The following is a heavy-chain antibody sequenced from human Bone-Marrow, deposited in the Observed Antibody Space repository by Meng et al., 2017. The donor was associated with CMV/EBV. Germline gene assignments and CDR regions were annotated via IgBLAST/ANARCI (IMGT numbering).Heavy chain of an antibody. V-gene: IGHV4-61*01. CDR3: ARAHKAVDIVVVPAAHFDY. Sequence: SETLSLTCTVSGGSVSSGSYYWSWIRQPPGKGLEWIGYIYYSGSTNYNPSLKSRVTISVDTSKNQFSLKLSSVTAADTAVYYCARAHKAVDIVVVPAAHFDYWGQGTLVTVSS. CDR1: GGSVSSGSYY. J-gene: IGHJ4*02. CDR2: IYYSGST. D-gene: IGHD2-2*01.